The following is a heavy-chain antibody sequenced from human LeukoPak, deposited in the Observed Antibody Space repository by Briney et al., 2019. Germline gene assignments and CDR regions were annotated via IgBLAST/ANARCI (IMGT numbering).Heavy chain of an antibody. V-gene: IGHV1-2*02. Sequence: ASVTVSCKASGYTFTDYYMHWVRQAPGQGLEWMGWINPKSGGRSYAQRFQGRVTMTRDTSISTAYMELSRLRSDDTAVYYCATGERLVPAAMRFDYWGQGTLVTVSS. CDR3: ATGERLVPAAMRFDY. D-gene: IGHD2-2*01. J-gene: IGHJ4*02. CDR2: INPKSGGR. CDR1: GYTFTDYY.